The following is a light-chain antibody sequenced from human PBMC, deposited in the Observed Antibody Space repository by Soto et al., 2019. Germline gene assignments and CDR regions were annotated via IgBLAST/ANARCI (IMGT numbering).Light chain of an antibody. CDR3: QQYNKWPRT. V-gene: IGKV3-15*01. CDR2: DAS. J-gene: IGKJ1*01. CDR1: QSVSSA. Sequence: ETVMTQSPATLSVSPPESAGLXSRASQSVSSALAWYQQKPGPPPRLLIYDASTRATGIPARFSGSGSGTDFTLTISSLQSQDFAVYYCQQYNKWPRTFGQGTKVDIK.